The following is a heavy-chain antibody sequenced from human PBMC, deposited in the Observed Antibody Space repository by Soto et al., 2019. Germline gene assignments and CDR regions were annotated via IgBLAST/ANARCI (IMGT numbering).Heavy chain of an antibody. J-gene: IGHJ6*02. CDR1: GGSISGGDYH. CDR2: IYYSAST. V-gene: IGHV4-30-4*01. CDR3: ARDSRTPSGGMDV. Sequence: QVKLQESGPGLVMPSQTLSLTCTVSGGSISGGDYHWTWIRQPPEKGLEWIGAIYYSASTYYNPSLVSRMRMSIDTSKNQFSLKLTSVTATDTAVYYCARDSRTPSGGMDVWGQGTTVTVSS.